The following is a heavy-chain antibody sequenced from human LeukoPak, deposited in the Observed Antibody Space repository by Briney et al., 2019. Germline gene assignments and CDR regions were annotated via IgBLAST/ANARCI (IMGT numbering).Heavy chain of an antibody. J-gene: IGHJ4*02. Sequence: GGSLRLSCAASGFTFSSYAMSWVRQAPGKGLEWVSAISGRGGSPYYAAPVKGRFTISRDNSKNTLFLEMSSLRAEVPAVYSCAPNRGAPLRPPYDDWGPGHLVTVSS. CDR2: ISGRGGSP. D-gene: IGHD2-8*01. V-gene: IGHV3-23*01. CDR1: GFTFSSYA. CDR3: APNRGAPLRPPYDD.